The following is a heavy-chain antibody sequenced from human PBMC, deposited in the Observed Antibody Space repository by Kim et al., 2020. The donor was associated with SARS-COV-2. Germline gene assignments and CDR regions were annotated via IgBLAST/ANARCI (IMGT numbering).Heavy chain of an antibody. CDR2: ISYDGSNK. Sequence: GGSLRLSCAASGFTFSSYAMHWVRQAPGKGLEWVAVISYDGSNKYYADSVKGRFTISRDNSKNTLYLQMNSLRAEDTAVYYCARDYEVYSSSYFDYWGQGTLVTVSS. CDR1: GFTFSSYA. J-gene: IGHJ4*02. V-gene: IGHV3-30-3*01. D-gene: IGHD6-6*01. CDR3: ARDYEVYSSSYFDY.